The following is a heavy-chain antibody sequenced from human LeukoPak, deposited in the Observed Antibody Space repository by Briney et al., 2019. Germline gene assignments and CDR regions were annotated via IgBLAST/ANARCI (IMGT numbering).Heavy chain of an antibody. CDR2: ICSGGNI. CDR3: ARDGPWKSDY. J-gene: IGHJ4*02. Sequence: PSETLSLTCAVYGGSFSGYYWSWIRQPPGKGLEWIGSICSGGNICSNPSLESRVTISVDSSRSHFFLQLTSATAADTAVYFCARDGPWKSDYWGQGTLVTVSS. CDR1: GGSFSGYY. D-gene: IGHD1-1*01. V-gene: IGHV4-34*01.